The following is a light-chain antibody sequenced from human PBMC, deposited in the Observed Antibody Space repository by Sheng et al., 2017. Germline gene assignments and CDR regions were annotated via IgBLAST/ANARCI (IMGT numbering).Light chain of an antibody. CDR2: DNN. CDR1: SSNIGNNY. J-gene: IGLJ3*02. CDR3: GTWDYSLSAGV. V-gene: IGLV1-51*01. Sequence: QSVLTQPPSVSAAPGQKVTISCSGSSSNIGNNYVSWFQHLPGTAPKLLIYDNNKRPSGIPDRFSGSKSGTSATLGITGLQTGDEADYYCGTWDYSLSAGVFGGGTKVTVL.